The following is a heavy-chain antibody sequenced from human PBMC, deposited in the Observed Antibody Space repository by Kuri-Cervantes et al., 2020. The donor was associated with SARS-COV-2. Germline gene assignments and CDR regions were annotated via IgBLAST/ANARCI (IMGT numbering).Heavy chain of an antibody. CDR3: ARGYDFWSGSISGFLRSGMDV. D-gene: IGHD3-3*01. CDR1: GFTFSSYS. Sequence: GESLKISCAASGFTFSSYSMNWVRQAPGKGLEWVSSISSSSSYIYYADSVKGRFTISRDNAKNSLYLQMNSLRAEDTAVYYCARGYDFWSGSISGFLRSGMDVWGQGTTVTVSS. J-gene: IGHJ6*02. V-gene: IGHV3-21*01. CDR2: ISSSSSYI.